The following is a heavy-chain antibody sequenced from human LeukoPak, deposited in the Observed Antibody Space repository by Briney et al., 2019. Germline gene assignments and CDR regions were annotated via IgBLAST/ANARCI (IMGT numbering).Heavy chain of an antibody. CDR3: ARLETYCGGDCYSQTRYYYYGMGV. J-gene: IGHJ6*02. D-gene: IGHD2-21*02. CDR1: GYSFTSYW. V-gene: IGHV5-51*01. CDR2: IYPGDSDT. Sequence: GESLKISCKGSGYSFTSYWIGWVRQMPGKGLEWMGIIYPGDSDTRYSPSFQGQVTISADKSISTAYLQWSSLKASDTAMYYCARLETYCGGDCYSQTRYYYYGMGVWGQGTTVTVSS.